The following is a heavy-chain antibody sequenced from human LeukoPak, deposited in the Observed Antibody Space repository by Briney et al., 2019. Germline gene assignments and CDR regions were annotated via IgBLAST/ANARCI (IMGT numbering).Heavy chain of an antibody. J-gene: IGHJ3*02. CDR2: LNGDGSST. Sequence: GGSLRLSCAASGFSFSSYWMHWVHQAPGKGLVWVSRLNGDGSSTSYLDSVRGRLTISRDNTKNTLYLHMNSLRAEDTGVYYCARERWNSEAFDIWGQGTVVTVSS. CDR3: ARERWNSEAFDI. CDR1: GFSFSSYW. D-gene: IGHD1-7*01. V-gene: IGHV3-74*01.